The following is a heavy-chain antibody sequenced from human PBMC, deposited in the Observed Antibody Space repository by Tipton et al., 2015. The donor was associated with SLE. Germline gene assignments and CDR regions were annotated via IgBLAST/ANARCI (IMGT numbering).Heavy chain of an antibody. CDR1: AGSINSHY. CDR2: IYSSGTT. J-gene: IGHJ4*02. CDR3: ARALRYSSGYFDF. Sequence: LRLSCTVSAGSINSHYFSWIRQPPGKGLEWIGFIYSSGTTNYNPSLRRRVTMSVDTSKNQLSLSLNSVTTADTAMYYCARALRYSSGYFDFWGQGKRVTISS. V-gene: IGHV4-59*11. D-gene: IGHD3-22*01.